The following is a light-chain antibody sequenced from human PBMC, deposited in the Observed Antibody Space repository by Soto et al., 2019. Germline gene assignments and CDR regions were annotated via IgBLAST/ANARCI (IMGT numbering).Light chain of an antibody. CDR1: DIGGKS. CDR3: QVWDSSSDHYV. J-gene: IGLJ1*01. Sequence: SYELTQPPSVSVAPGQTARITCGGNDIGGKSVHWYQQRPGQAPVLVVYDDRDRPSGIPERFSGSNSGNTATLTISRVEAGDEADYYCQVWDSSSDHYVFGSGPKVTVL. V-gene: IGLV3-21*02. CDR2: DDR.